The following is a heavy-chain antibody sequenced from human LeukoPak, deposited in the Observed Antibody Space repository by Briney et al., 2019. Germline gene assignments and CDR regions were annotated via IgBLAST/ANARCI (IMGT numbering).Heavy chain of an antibody. D-gene: IGHD3-10*01. J-gene: IGHJ4*02. Sequence: PGGSLRLSCAASGFTFSSYSMNWVRQAPGKGLEWVSYISSSSSTIYYADSVKGRFTISRDNAKNSLYLQMNSLRAEDTAVYYCARGSGGLGELFLGKNLYYFDYWGQGTLVTVSS. CDR3: ARGSGGLGELFLGKNLYYFDY. CDR2: ISSSSSTI. V-gene: IGHV3-48*01. CDR1: GFTFSSYS.